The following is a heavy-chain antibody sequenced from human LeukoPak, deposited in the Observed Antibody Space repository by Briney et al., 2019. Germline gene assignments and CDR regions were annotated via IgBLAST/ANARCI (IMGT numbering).Heavy chain of an antibody. CDR3: ARVGGLGRDSSGYFDYYGMDV. J-gene: IGHJ6*02. Sequence: PGWSLRLSCAASGFTVISNYMSWVRQAPGKGLEWVSVIYSGGYTYYADSVKSRFTISRHNSKNTLYLQMNSLRAEDTAVYYCARVGGLGRDSSGYFDYYGMDVWGQGTTVTVSS. CDR2: IYSGGYT. V-gene: IGHV3-53*04. D-gene: IGHD3-22*01. CDR1: GFTVISNY.